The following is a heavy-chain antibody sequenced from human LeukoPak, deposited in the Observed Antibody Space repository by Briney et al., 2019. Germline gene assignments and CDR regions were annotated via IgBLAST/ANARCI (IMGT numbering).Heavy chain of an antibody. CDR1: RFTFSRYW. Sequence: PGGSLRLSCAASRFTFSRYWMSWVRQAPGKGLEWVANIKQDGSNKYYADSVKGRFTISRDNSKNTLYLQMNSLRAEDTAVYYCAKELRLEGAFDIWGQGTMVTVSS. J-gene: IGHJ3*02. V-gene: IGHV3-7*01. D-gene: IGHD6-19*01. CDR2: IKQDGSNK. CDR3: AKELRLEGAFDI.